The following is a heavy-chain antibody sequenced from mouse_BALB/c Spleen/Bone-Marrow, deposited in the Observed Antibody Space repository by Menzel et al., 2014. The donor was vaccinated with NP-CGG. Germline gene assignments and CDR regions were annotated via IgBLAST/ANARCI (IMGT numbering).Heavy chain of an antibody. CDR3: ARSGNFFDY. J-gene: IGHJ2*01. Sequence: VQLQQSGPGLMKPSQSLSLPCTVTGYSITSAYAWNWIRQFPGDKLEWLGYITSSGHTSYNPSLKSRISITRDTSKNQFFLQLNSVTTEDTATYFCARSGNFFDYWGQGTTLTVSS. CDR2: ITSSGHT. D-gene: IGHD3-1*01. CDR1: GYSITSAYA. V-gene: IGHV3-2*02.